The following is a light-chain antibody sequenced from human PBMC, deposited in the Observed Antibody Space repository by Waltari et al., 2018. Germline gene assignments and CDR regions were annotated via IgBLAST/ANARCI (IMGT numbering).Light chain of an antibody. Sequence: DIQMTQSPPSLSASVGDSVTITCRASQSVCTYLNWYQQIPGKAPNVLIYATSTLRSVVPSRCSGSGSGTDFTLTISSLQPEDCATYYCQQSLNTPWTFGQGTKVEVK. CDR2: ATS. J-gene: IGKJ1*01. CDR1: QSVCTY. V-gene: IGKV1-39*01. CDR3: QQSLNTPWT.